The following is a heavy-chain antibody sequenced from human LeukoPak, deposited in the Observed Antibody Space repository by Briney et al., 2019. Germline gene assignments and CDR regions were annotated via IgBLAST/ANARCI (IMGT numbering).Heavy chain of an antibody. D-gene: IGHD5-18*01. Sequence: PGGSLRLSCAASGFTFSSYAMSWVRQAPGKGLEWVSAISGSGGSTYYADSVKGRFTISRDNSKNTLYLQMNSLRAEDTAVYYCAKASRIQLWFAYFDYWGQGTLVTVSS. CDR2: ISGSGGST. CDR1: GFTFSSYA. CDR3: AKASRIQLWFAYFDY. J-gene: IGHJ4*02. V-gene: IGHV3-23*01.